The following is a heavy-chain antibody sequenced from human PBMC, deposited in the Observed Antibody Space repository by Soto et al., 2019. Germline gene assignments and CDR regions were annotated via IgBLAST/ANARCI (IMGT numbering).Heavy chain of an antibody. CDR2: IVVGSGNT. V-gene: IGHV1-58*01. CDR3: AADTNKQQLYYYYGMDV. D-gene: IGHD6-13*01. CDR1: GFTFTSSA. J-gene: IGHJ6*02. Sequence: GASVKVSCKASGFTFTSSAVQWVRQARGQRLEWIGWIVVGSGNTNYAQKLQERVTITRDMSTSTAYMELSSLRSEDTAVYYCAADTNKQQLYYYYGMDVWGQGTTVTVSS.